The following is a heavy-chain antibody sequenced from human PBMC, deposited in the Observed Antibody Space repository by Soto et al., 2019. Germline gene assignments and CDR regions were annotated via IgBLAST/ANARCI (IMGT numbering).Heavy chain of an antibody. V-gene: IGHV3-30*18. CDR1: GFTFSSYG. D-gene: IGHD2-2*01. J-gene: IGHJ6*02. Sequence: PGGSLRLSCAASGFTFSSYGMHWVRQAPGKGLEWVAVISYDGSNKYYADSVKGRFTISRDNSKNTLYLQMNSLRAEDTAVYYCAKDALGQYQLPKGYYYYGMDVWGQGTTVTVSS. CDR2: ISYDGSNK. CDR3: AKDALGQYQLPKGYYYYGMDV.